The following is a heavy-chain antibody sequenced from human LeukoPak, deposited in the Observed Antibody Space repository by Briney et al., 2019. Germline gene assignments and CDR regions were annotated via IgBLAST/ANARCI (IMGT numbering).Heavy chain of an antibody. J-gene: IGHJ6*02. CDR1: GGSISSGGYS. CDR2: IYHSGST. Sequence: SETLSLTCAVSGGSISSGGYSWSWIRQPPGKGLEWIGYIYHSGSTYYNPSLKSRVTISVDRSKNQFSLKLSSVTAADTAVYYCARLVEYDFWGMDVWGQGTTVTVSS. D-gene: IGHD3-3*01. CDR3: ARLVEYDFWGMDV. V-gene: IGHV4-30-2*01.